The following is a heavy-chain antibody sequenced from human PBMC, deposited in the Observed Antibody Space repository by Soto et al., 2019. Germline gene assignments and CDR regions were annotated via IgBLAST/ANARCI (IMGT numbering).Heavy chain of an antibody. J-gene: IGHJ3*02. D-gene: IGHD6-13*01. Sequence: ASVKVSCKASGYTFTGYYMHWVRQAPGQGLEWMGWINPNSGGTNYAQKFQGWVTMTRDTSISTAYMELSRLRSDDTAVYYCARAAGIAAIDAFDIWGQGTMVTVSS. CDR2: INPNSGGT. V-gene: IGHV1-2*04. CDR1: GYTFTGYY. CDR3: ARAAGIAAIDAFDI.